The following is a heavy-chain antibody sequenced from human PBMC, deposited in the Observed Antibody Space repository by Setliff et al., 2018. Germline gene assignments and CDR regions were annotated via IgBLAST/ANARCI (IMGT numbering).Heavy chain of an antibody. CDR2: ISVYNGDT. D-gene: IGHD5-18*01. CDR3: ARAPSVELVTIRTNSWFTY. Sequence: GASVKVSCKASGYTFRNYAFAWVRQAPGQGLEWVGWISVYNGDTNYAQKFQGRVTLTTDTSTSTAYMELRSLTSDDSAFYHCARAPSVELVTIRTNSWFTYWGQGTLVTVSS. J-gene: IGHJ4*02. V-gene: IGHV1-18*01. CDR1: GYTFRNYA.